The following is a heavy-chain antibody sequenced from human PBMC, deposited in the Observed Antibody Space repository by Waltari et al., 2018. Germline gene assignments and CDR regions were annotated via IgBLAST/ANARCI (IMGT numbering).Heavy chain of an antibody. J-gene: IGHJ4*02. CDR2: INAGNGNT. V-gene: IGHV1-3*01. D-gene: IGHD3-10*01. CDR3: ARDHYYGSGSYYLDY. CDR1: GYTFTSYA. Sequence: QVQLVQSGAEVKKPGASVKVSCKASGYTFTSYAMHWVRQAPGQRLEWMGWINAGNGNTKYSQKFQGRVTITADKSTSTAYMELSSLRSEDTAVYYCARDHYYGSGSYYLDYWGQGTLVTVSS.